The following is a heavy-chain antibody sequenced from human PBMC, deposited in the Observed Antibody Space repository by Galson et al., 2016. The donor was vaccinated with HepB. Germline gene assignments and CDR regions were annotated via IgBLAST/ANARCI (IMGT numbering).Heavy chain of an antibody. D-gene: IGHD4-17*01. CDR2: IIPMFRTP. CDR3: ARVADYGDAYYYYAMDV. Sequence: CKASGGIFSTFGISWVRRAPGQGLEWMGGIIPMFRTPTYAQKFQGRVTITADEGTRTAYMDLSSLRPEDTALYYCARVADYGDAYYYYAMDVWGPGTTVTVSS. J-gene: IGHJ6*02. V-gene: IGHV1-69*01. CDR1: GGIFSTFG.